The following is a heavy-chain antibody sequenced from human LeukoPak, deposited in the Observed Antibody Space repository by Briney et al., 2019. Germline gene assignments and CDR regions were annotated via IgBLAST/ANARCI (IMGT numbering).Heavy chain of an antibody. V-gene: IGHV4-61*02. CDR1: GGSISSGSYY. Sequence: PSQTLSLTCTVSGGSISSGSYYWSWIRQPAGKGLEWIGRIYTSGSTNYNPSLKSRVTISVDTSKNQFSLKLSSVTAADTAVYYCARDRGYSSGWPTAYFDYWGQGTLVTVSS. D-gene: IGHD6-19*01. J-gene: IGHJ4*02. CDR2: IYTSGST. CDR3: ARDRGYSSGWPTAYFDY.